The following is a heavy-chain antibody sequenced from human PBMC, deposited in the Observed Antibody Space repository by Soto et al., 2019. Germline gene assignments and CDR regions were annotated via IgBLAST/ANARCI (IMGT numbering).Heavy chain of an antibody. V-gene: IGHV1-3*01. J-gene: IGHJ4*02. CDR2: INAGNGNT. CDR1: GYTFTSYA. Sequence: QVQLVQSGAEVKKPGASVKVSCKASGYTFTSYAMHWVRQAPGQRLEWMGWINAGNGNTKYSQKFQGTVPTTRDTAASTAYMNLSRQRAKDTAVYYSARDIGFGEKPGGAGIHCGQGTRVTDSS. D-gene: IGHD3-10*01. CDR3: ARDIGFGEKPGGAGIH.